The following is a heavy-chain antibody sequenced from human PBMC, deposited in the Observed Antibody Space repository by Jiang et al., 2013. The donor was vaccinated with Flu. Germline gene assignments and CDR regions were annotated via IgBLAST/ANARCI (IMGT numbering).Heavy chain of an antibody. CDR2: IDPSDSYT. D-gene: IGHD5-18*01. Sequence: GAEVKKPGESLRISCQGSGYSFTSYWISWVRQMPGKGLEWMGRIDPSDSYTNYSPSFQGHVTISADKSISTAYLQWSSLKASDTAMYYCASNSPREDGDTAMVGWGQGTLVTVSS. CDR3: ASNSPREDGDTAMVG. V-gene: IGHV5-10-1*01. J-gene: IGHJ4*02. CDR1: GYSFTSYW.